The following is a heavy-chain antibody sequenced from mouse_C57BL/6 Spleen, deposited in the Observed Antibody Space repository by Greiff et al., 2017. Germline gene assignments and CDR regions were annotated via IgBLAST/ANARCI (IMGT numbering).Heavy chain of an antibody. Sequence: QVQLQQSGAGLVRPGTSLKLSCTASGYTFTSYWMHWVKQRPGQGLEWIGVIDRSDSNTNYNQKFKGKATMTVDTSTSQVFMKLSSLTSEDSAVYYCARRDFDCEYLFDYWGQGTTLTVSS. V-gene: IGHV1-59*01. CDR1: GYTFTSYW. CDR2: IDRSDSNT. J-gene: IGHJ2*01. D-gene: IGHD5-1*01. CDR3: ARRDFDCEYLFDY.